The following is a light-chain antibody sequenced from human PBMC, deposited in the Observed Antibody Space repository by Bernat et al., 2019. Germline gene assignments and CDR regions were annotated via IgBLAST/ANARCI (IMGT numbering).Light chain of an antibody. J-gene: IGKJ1*01. Sequence: EIVMTQSPATLSVSPAEGATLSCRASQSVTNNLAWYRQKPGQRPSLLIYGASTRATGIPARFSGSGSGTESTLTISSLQSEDFAVYYGPQYNKRPWTFGHGTRVEIK. CDR2: GAS. CDR3: PQYNKRPWT. CDR1: QSVTNN. V-gene: IGKV3-15*01.